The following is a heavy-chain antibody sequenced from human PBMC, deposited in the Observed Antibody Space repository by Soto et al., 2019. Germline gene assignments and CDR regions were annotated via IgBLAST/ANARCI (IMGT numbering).Heavy chain of an antibody. D-gene: IGHD2-15*01. CDR2: ISSSSSYI. CDR3: ARDLRWQPIFDY. V-gene: IGHV3-21*01. Sequence: EVQLVESGGGLVKPGGSLRLSCAASGFTFSSYSMNWVRQAPGKGLEWVSSISSSSSYIYYADSVKGRFTISRDNAKNSLYLQMNSLRAEDTVVYYCARDLRWQPIFDYWGQGTLVTVSS. CDR1: GFTFSSYS. J-gene: IGHJ4*02.